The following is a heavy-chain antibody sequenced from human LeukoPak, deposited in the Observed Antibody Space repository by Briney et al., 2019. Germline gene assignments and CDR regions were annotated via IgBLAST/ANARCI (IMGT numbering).Heavy chain of an antibody. J-gene: IGHJ4*02. V-gene: IGHV3-23*01. Sequence: GGSLRLSCAASGFTFSTYAMSWVRQAPGQGLGWVSSISGDGGSTYYAESVKGRLTISRDNSKHTLYLQMNSLRAEDTAVYYCAKRPDCSTTNCFRFEYWGQGTLVTVSS. CDR1: GFTFSTYA. CDR2: ISGDGGST. D-gene: IGHD2-2*01. CDR3: AKRPDCSTTNCFRFEY.